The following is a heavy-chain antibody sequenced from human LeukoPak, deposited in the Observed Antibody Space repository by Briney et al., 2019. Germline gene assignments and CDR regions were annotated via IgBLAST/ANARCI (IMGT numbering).Heavy chain of an antibody. CDR3: ARCPPYYYYGMDV. J-gene: IGHJ6*02. CDR1: GYIFTSYW. V-gene: IGHV5-51*01. Sequence: GESLKISCKGSGYIFTSYWIGWVRQMPGKGLEWMGIIYPGDSDTRYSPSFQGQVTISADKSISTAYLQWSSLKASDTAMYYCARCPPYYYYGMDVWGQGTTVTVSS. CDR2: IYPGDSDT.